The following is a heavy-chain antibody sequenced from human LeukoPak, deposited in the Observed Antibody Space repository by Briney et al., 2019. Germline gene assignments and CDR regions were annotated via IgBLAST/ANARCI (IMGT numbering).Heavy chain of an antibody. CDR1: GFTFSSYW. J-gene: IGHJ4*02. CDR3: ASASTHEGFDY. Sequence: GGSLRLSCAASGFTFSSYWMHWVRQAPGKGLVWVSRINSDGSSTSYADSVKGRFTISRDNAKNTLYLQMNSLRAEDTAVYYCASASTHEGFDYWGQGTLVTVSS. CDR2: INSDGSST. V-gene: IGHV3-74*01.